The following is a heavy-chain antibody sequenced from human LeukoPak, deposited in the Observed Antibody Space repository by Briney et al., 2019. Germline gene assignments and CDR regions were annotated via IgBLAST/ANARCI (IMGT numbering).Heavy chain of an antibody. CDR3: ARVPSRIAAAGTYWFDP. CDR1: GGSISSYY. CDR2: IYYSGST. V-gene: IGHV4-59*12. D-gene: IGHD6-13*01. J-gene: IGHJ5*02. Sequence: SETLSLTCTVSGGSISSYYWSWIRQPPGKGLEWIGYIYYSGSTYYNPSLKSRVTISVDTSKNQFSLKLSSVTAADTAVYYCARVPSRIAAAGTYWFDPWGQGTLVTVSS.